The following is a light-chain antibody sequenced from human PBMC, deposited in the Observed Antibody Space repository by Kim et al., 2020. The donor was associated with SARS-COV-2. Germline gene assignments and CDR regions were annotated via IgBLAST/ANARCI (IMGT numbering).Light chain of an antibody. V-gene: IGKV3-15*01. CDR2: DAS. Sequence: VSPGERATLSCRASQSVSSNLAWYQQKPGQALRLLIYDASTRATGIPARFSGSGSGTEFTLTISSLQSEDFAVYCCQQYNNWPITFGQGTRLEIK. CDR3: QQYNNWPIT. CDR1: QSVSSN. J-gene: IGKJ5*01.